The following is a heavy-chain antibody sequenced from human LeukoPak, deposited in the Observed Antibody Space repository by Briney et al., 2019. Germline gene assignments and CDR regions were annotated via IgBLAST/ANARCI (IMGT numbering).Heavy chain of an antibody. J-gene: IGHJ4*02. D-gene: IGHD3-10*01. CDR3: ARRRYSYGSGSYYNPPTT. CDR2: INHSGSN. Sequence: PSETLSLTCAVYGGSFSGYYWSWIRQPPGKGLEWIGEINHSGSNNYNPSLKSRVTISVDTSKKQFSLKLSSVTAADTAVYYCARRRYSYGSGSYYNPPTTWGQGTLVTVSS. CDR1: GGSFSGYY. V-gene: IGHV4-34*01.